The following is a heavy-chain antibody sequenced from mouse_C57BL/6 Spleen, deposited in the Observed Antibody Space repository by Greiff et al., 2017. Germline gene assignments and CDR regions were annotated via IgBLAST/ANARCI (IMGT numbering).Heavy chain of an antibody. CDR2: IYPGDGDT. D-gene: IGHD1-1*01. V-gene: IGHV1-80*01. CDR1: GYEFSSDW. Sequence: QVQLQQSGAELVKPGASVKISCKASGYEFSSDWMHWVKQRPGQGLEWIGQIYPGDGDTNYNGKFKGKATLTADKSSSTAYMQLSSLTSEDSAVYFCARHGSSPYWYFGGWGTGTTVTVSS. J-gene: IGHJ1*03. CDR3: ARHGSSPYWYFGG.